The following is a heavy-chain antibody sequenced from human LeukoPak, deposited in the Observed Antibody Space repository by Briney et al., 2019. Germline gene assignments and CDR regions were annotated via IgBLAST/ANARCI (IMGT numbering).Heavy chain of an antibody. CDR3: AKEDSSWYGAFDN. V-gene: IGHV3-23*01. CDR2: ISGGGGST. CDR1: GFTFSSYA. Sequence: GESLRLSCAASGFTFSSYAMSWVRQGPGKGLEWFSAISGGGGSTYYADSVKGRFTISRDNSKNTLFLQMTTLSAEDTAVYYCAKEDSSWYGAFDNWGQGTLVTVSS. J-gene: IGHJ4*02. D-gene: IGHD6-13*01.